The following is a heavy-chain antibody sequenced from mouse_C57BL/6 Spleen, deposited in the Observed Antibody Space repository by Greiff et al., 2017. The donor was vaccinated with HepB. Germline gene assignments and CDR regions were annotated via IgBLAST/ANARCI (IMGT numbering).Heavy chain of an antibody. Sequence: VQLQQSGAELVKPGASVKLSCKASGYTFTSYWMHWVKQRPGQGLEWIGMIHPNSGSTNYNEKFKSKATLTVDKSSSTAYMQLSSLTSEDSAVYYCARPQDYEYDVNWGQGTTLTVSS. J-gene: IGHJ2*01. D-gene: IGHD2-4*01. V-gene: IGHV1-64*01. CDR1: GYTFTSYW. CDR3: ARPQDYEYDVN. CDR2: IHPNSGST.